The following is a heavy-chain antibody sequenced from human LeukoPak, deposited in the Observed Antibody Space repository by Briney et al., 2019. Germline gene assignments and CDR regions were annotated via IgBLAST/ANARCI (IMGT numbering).Heavy chain of an antibody. D-gene: IGHD6-19*01. CDR2: ISDSGSA. CDR3: VRDFWQKRDRQWYYYGLDV. J-gene: IGHJ6*02. V-gene: IGHV4-59*01. Sequence: SETLSLTCTVSGVSISPYYWSWLRQPPGKGLEWLGYISDSGSADYSPSLKSRVTISIDTSKNQISLKVASVTAADTAVYYCVRDFWQKRDRQWYYYGLDVWGQGTTVTVSS. CDR1: GVSISPYY.